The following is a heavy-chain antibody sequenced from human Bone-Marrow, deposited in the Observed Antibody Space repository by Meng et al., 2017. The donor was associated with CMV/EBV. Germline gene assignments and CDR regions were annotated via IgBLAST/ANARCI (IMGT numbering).Heavy chain of an antibody. CDR3: ARDFWSGYYLGMDV. D-gene: IGHD3-3*01. J-gene: IGHJ6*02. CDR2: IRYDGSNK. CDR1: GFTFSSYG. Sequence: GESLKISCAASGFTFSSYGMHWVRQAPGKGLEWVAFIRYDGSNKYYADSVKGRFTISRDNSKNTLYLQMNSLRAEDTAVYYCARDFWSGYYLGMDVWGQGTTVTVSS. V-gene: IGHV3-30*02.